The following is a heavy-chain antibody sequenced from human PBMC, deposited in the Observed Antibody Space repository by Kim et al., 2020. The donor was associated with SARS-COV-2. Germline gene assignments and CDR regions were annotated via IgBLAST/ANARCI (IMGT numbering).Heavy chain of an antibody. J-gene: IGHJ4*02. V-gene: IGHV3-30*02. D-gene: IGHD3-10*01. Sequence: YVDSVKGPFTISRDNSKNTLFLHMFALGDEDTAVYYCAKEGTSGTFPDYWGQGTLVTVSS. CDR3: AKEGTSGTFPDY.